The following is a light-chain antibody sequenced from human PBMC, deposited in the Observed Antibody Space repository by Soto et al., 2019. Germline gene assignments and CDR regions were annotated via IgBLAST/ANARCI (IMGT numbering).Light chain of an antibody. CDR1: QSVIKS. CDR2: TTS. Sequence: EIVLTQSPATLSLSPGERATLCCRSSQSVIKSLAWYQQKPGQAPRLLIYTTSNRATGIPPRFSGSGSGTDFTLTISSLEPEDFAVYYCQQYGSTWKFGQGTKV. CDR3: QQYGSTWK. J-gene: IGKJ1*01. V-gene: IGKV3-11*01.